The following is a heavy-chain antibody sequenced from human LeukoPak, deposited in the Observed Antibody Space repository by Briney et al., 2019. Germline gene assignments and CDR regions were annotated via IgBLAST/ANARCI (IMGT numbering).Heavy chain of an antibody. CDR3: ARSFGDGYNYPDY. V-gene: IGHV3-30-3*01. Sequence: GGSLRLSCAASGFTFSSYAMHWVRQAPGKGLEWVAVISYDGSNKYYADSVKGRFTISRDNSKNTLYLQMNSLRVEDMAVYYCARSFGDGYNYPDYWGQGTRVTVSS. J-gene: IGHJ4*02. D-gene: IGHD5-24*01. CDR2: ISYDGSNK. CDR1: GFTFSSYA.